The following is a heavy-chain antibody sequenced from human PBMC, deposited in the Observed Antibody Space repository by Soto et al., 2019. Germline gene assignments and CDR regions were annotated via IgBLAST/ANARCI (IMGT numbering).Heavy chain of an antibody. V-gene: IGHV3-33*01. CDR2: IWYDGSNK. J-gene: IGHJ5*02. D-gene: IGHD6-6*01. Sequence: PGGSLRLSCAASGFTFSSYGMHWVRQAPGKGLEWVAVIWYDGSNKYYADSVKGRFTISRDNSKNTLYLQMNSLRAEDTAVYYCARSGLAARQYNWFDPWGQGTLVTVSS. CDR1: GFTFSSYG. CDR3: ARSGLAARQYNWFDP.